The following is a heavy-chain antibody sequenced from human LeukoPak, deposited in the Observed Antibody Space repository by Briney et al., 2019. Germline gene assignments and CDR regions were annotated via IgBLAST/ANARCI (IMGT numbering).Heavy chain of an antibody. D-gene: IGHD4/OR15-4a*01. CDR3: AKGLISDYLFDY. Sequence: PGGSLRLSCAVSGFTVITNHMSWFRQAPGKGLEWVSAISGSGGSTYYADSVKGRFTIPRDNSKNTLYLQMNSLRAEDTAVYYCAKGLISDYLFDYWGQGTLVTVSS. CDR2: ISGSGGST. CDR1: GFTVITNH. V-gene: IGHV3-23*01. J-gene: IGHJ4*02.